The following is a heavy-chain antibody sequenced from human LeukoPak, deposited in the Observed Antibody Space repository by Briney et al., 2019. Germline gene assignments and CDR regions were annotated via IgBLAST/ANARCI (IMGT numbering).Heavy chain of an antibody. CDR2: ISGSGGST. Sequence: GGSLRLSCAASGFTFSSYAMSWVRQAPGKGLEWVSSISGSGGSTYYADSVKGRFTISRDNAKNSLYLQMNSLRAEDTAVYYCARDPLAYYYDSSGYYFDYWGQGTLVTVSS. CDR1: GFTFSSYA. CDR3: ARDPLAYYYDSSGYYFDY. D-gene: IGHD3-22*01. J-gene: IGHJ4*02. V-gene: IGHV3-23*01.